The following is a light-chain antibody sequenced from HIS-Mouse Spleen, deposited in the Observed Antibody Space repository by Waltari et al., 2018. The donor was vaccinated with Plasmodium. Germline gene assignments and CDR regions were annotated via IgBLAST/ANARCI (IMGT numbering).Light chain of an antibody. CDR2: WAS. V-gene: IGKV4-1*01. Sequence: DIVMTQSPDSLAVSLGERATINCKSSQSVLYSSNNKNYLAWYQQKPGQPPKRLIYWASTREAGVPDRCSGSGSGTDFTRTISSLQAEDVAVYDWQQYGSTAVTFGGGTKVEIK. J-gene: IGKJ4*01. CDR3: QQYGSTAVT. CDR1: QSVLYSSNNKNY.